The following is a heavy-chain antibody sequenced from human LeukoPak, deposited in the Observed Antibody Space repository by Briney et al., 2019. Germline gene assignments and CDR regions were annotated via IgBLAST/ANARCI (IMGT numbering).Heavy chain of an antibody. J-gene: IGHJ4*02. CDR2: ISGSGGST. CDR3: TKDPSWGYSYGSFDY. CDR1: GFTFSSYA. V-gene: IGHV3-23*01. D-gene: IGHD5-18*01. Sequence: GGSLRLSCAASGFTFSSYAMSWVRQAPGKGLEWVSAISGSGGSTYYADSVRGRFTISRDNSKNTLYLQMNSLRAEDTAVYYCTKDPSWGYSYGSFDYWGQGTLVTVSS.